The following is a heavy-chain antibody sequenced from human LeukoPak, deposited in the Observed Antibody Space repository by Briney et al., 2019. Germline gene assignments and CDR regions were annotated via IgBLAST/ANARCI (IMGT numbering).Heavy chain of an antibody. V-gene: IGHV4-61*01. CDR3: ARVLYGSGTYYFDY. Sequence: ADTLSLTCTVSGGSVSSGSNYWSWIRQPPGKGLEWIGYIHYSGSTSHNPALKRRVTISVDTSKNQFSLKLSSVTAADTAVYYCARVLYGSGTYYFDYWGQGTLVTVSS. CDR1: GGSVSSGSNY. CDR2: IHYSGST. J-gene: IGHJ4*02. D-gene: IGHD3-10*01.